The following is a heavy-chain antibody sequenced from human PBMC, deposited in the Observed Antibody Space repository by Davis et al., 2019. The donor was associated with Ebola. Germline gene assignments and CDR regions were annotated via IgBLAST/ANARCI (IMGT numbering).Heavy chain of an antibody. J-gene: IGHJ5*02. V-gene: IGHV1-2*02. D-gene: IGHD5-12*01. Sequence: ASVKVSCKASGYTFTGYYMHWVRQAPGQGLEWMGWINPNSGGTNYAQKFQGRVTMTRDTSISTAYMELSRLRSDDTAVYYCARDGLCIVATTNWFDPWGQGTLVTVSS. CDR3: ARDGLCIVATTNWFDP. CDR1: GYTFTGYY. CDR2: INPNSGGT.